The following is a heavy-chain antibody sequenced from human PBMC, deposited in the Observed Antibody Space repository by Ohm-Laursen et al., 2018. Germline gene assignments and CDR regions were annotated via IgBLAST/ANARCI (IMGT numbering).Heavy chain of an antibody. CDR2: IYYTGNS. J-gene: IGHJ6*02. Sequence: SDTLSLTCPISGGAISSYYWSWIRQPAGKGLEWIGYIYYTGNSNYNPPLKSRVTISVDTSQNQFSLKLSSLTAADTAVYYCARSVAPGYYYNFYGMDVWGQGTTVTVSS. CDR1: GGAISSYY. D-gene: IGHD6-19*01. CDR3: ARSVAPGYYYNFYGMDV. V-gene: IGHV4-59*07.